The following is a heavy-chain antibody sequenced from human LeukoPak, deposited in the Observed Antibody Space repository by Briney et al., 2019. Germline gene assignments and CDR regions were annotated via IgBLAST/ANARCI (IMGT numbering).Heavy chain of an antibody. D-gene: IGHD2-2*01. J-gene: IGHJ4*02. CDR3: ARLYCSSTSCYGYFDY. CDR1: GGSISSGGYY. Sequence: SETLSLTCTVSGGSISSGGYYWSWIRQHPGKGLEGIGYIYYSGSTYYNPSLKSRVTISVDTSKNQASLKLSSVTAADTAVYYCARLYCSSTSCYGYFDYWGQGTPVTVSS. V-gene: IGHV4-31*03. CDR2: IYYSGST.